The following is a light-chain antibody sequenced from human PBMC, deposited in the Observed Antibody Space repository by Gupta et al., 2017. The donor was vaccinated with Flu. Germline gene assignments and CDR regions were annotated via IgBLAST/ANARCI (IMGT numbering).Light chain of an antibody. Sequence: SLVEVSTSNCKSSQSILCSSENWNFFAWVQQKPGQRPKLLIYGASTRETGVPYRFSGSGSGTDFTLTITILQAEDLAVYYCQQYYRSPLTFGRGTKLEMK. CDR1: QSILCSSENWNF. CDR3: QQYYRSPLT. J-gene: IGKJ2*01. CDR2: GAS. V-gene: IGKV4-1*01.